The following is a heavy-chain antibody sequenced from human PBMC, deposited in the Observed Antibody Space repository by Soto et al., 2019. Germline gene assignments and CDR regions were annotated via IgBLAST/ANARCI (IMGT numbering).Heavy chain of an antibody. CDR3: ARHTHSSSWSGNYYGMAV. V-gene: IGHV5-51*01. D-gene: IGHD6-13*01. J-gene: IGHJ6*02. Sequence: PGESLKISCKGSGYSFTSYWIGWVRQMPGKGLEWMGIIYPGDSDTRYSPSFQGQVTISADKSISTAYLQWSSLKASDTAMYYCARHTHSSSWSGNYYGMAVGGQGTPVPVSS. CDR1: GYSFTSYW. CDR2: IYPGDSDT.